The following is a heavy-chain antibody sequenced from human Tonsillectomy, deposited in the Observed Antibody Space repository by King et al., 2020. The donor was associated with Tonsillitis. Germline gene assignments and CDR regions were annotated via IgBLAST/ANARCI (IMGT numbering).Heavy chain of an antibody. V-gene: IGHV7-4-1*02. D-gene: IGHD6-13*01. CDR2: INTNTGNP. CDR1: GYTFTSYA. CDR3: AGVSAAAGIYYFDY. Sequence: QLVQSGSELKKPGASVKVSCKASGYTFTSYAMNWMRQAPGQGLEWMGWINTNTGNPTYAQGFTGRFVFSLDTSVSTAYLQISSLKAEDTAVYYCAGVSAAAGIYYFDYWGQGTLVTVSS. J-gene: IGHJ4*02.